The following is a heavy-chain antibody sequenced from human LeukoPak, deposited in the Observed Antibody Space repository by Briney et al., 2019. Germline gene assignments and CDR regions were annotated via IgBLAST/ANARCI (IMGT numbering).Heavy chain of an antibody. J-gene: IGHJ4*02. CDR2: ISLAGQT. CDR3: SRESGPFCPFGY. V-gene: IGHV4-4*01. D-gene: IGHD1-26*01. Sequence: GSLRVSCAASEFTVRYNYMTWVRQAPGKGLEWIGEISLAGQTNYNPSLNGRVTMSLGKSSNQLSLHLTSVTAADTATYFCSRESGPFCPFGYWGQGTLVIVSS. CDR1: EFTVRYNY.